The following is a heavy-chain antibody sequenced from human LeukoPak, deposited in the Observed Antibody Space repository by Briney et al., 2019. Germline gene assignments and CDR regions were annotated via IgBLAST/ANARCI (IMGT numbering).Heavy chain of an antibody. CDR1: GFTFFNYA. Sequence: GGSLRFSCEASGFTFFNYALTWVRQAPGKGLEWVSGISGGGATTYYADSVKGRFTISRDNSKNTLFLQMNSLRAEDAAVYYCAKDHSSKYPYYFDYWGQGSLVTVSS. J-gene: IGHJ4*02. D-gene: IGHD6-13*01. V-gene: IGHV3-23*01. CDR3: AKDHSSKYPYYFDY. CDR2: ISGGGATT.